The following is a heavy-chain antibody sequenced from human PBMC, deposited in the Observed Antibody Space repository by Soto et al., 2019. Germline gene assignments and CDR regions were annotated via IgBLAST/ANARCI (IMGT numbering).Heavy chain of an antibody. D-gene: IGHD2-15*01. Sequence: PSETLSLTCTVSWASIKNTTYYWGWIRPPPGRGLEWIGIISYRGGTYYNPSLRSRVTISVDTSKNHFSLKLSSVTATDTAVYYCAAQDVVVAPLTSAYFDYWGQGALVTVSS. CDR2: ISYRGGT. CDR3: AAQDVVVAPLTSAYFDY. V-gene: IGHV4-39*02. J-gene: IGHJ4*02. CDR1: WASIKNTTYY.